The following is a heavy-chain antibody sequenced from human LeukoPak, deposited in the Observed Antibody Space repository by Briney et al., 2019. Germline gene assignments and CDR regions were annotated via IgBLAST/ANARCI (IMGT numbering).Heavy chain of an antibody. V-gene: IGHV4-59*01. CDR3: ARGGSTVGAHFGFDY. CDR2: IYYSGST. D-gene: IGHD1-26*01. J-gene: IGHJ4*02. CDR1: GASISSYY. Sequence: SETLSLTCTVSGASISSYYWSWIRQPPGKGLEWIGYIYYSGSTNYNPSLKSRVTISVDTSKNQFSLKLSSVTAADTAVYYCARGGSTVGAHFGFDYWGQGTLVTVSS.